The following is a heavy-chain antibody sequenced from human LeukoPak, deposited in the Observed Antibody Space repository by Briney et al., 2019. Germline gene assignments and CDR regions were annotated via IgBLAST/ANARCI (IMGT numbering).Heavy chain of an antibody. D-gene: IGHD2-2*01. CDR1: GFTFSDYY. J-gene: IGHJ4*02. V-gene: IGHV3-74*01. CDR3: ARDFGDCSSTSCSGSVYFDY. CDR2: INSDGSST. Sequence: GGSLRLSCAASGFTFSDYYMTWIRQAPGKGLVWVSRINSDGSSTSYADSVKGRFTISRDNAKNTLYLQMNSLRAEDTAVYYCARDFGDCSSTSCSGSVYFDYWGQGTLVTVSS.